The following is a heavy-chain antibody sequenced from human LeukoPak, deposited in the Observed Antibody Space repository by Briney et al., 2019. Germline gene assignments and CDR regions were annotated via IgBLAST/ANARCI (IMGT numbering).Heavy chain of an antibody. V-gene: IGHV4-34*01. D-gene: IGHD2-2*01. Sequence: SETLSLTCAVYGGSFSGYYWSWIRQPPGKGLEWIGETNHSGSTNYNPSLKSRVTISVDTSKNQFSLKLSSVTAADTAVYYCARGRGTRKIYNWFDPWGQGTLVTVSS. CDR3: ARGRGTRKIYNWFDP. J-gene: IGHJ5*02. CDR1: GGSFSGYY. CDR2: TNHSGST.